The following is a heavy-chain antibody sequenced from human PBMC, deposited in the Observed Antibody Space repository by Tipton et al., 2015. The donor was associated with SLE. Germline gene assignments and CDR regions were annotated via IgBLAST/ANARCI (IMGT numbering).Heavy chain of an antibody. Sequence: TLSLTCVVSGYSISSGYYWGWIRQPPGKGLVWIGSLSHNGVTAYNPSLRNRVTIFGDRSKNHFSLSLTSVTAADTAVYYCARDLGHGGDSDYWGQGTLVTVSS. J-gene: IGHJ4*02. V-gene: IGHV4-38-2*02. CDR2: LSHNGVT. CDR3: ARDLGHGGDSDY. CDR1: GYSISSGYY. D-gene: IGHD3/OR15-3a*01.